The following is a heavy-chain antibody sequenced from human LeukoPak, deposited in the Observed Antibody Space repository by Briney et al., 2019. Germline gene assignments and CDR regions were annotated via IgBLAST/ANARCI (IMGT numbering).Heavy chain of an antibody. Sequence: ASVKVSCKASGYTFTGYYMHWVRQAPGQGLEWMGWINPNSGGTNYAQKFQGRVTMTRDTSISTADMELSRLRSDDTAVYYCARDDSSSWFNWFDPWGQGTLVTVSS. D-gene: IGHD6-13*01. CDR3: ARDDSSSWFNWFDP. V-gene: IGHV1-2*02. CDR1: GYTFTGYY. CDR2: INPNSGGT. J-gene: IGHJ5*02.